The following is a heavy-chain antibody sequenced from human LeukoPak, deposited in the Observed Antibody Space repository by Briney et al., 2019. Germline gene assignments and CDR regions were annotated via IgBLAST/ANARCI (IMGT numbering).Heavy chain of an antibody. J-gene: IGHJ4*02. V-gene: IGHV1-18*01. CDR2: ISAYNGNT. CDR3: ARQELPQNYYGSSGYYWVDY. D-gene: IGHD3-22*01. Sequence: ASVKVSCKASGYTFTSYGISWVRQAPGQGLEWMGWISAYNGNTNYAQKLQGRVTMTTDTSTSTAYMELRSLRSDDTAVYYCARQELPQNYYGSSGYYWVDYWGQGTLVTVSS. CDR1: GYTFTSYG.